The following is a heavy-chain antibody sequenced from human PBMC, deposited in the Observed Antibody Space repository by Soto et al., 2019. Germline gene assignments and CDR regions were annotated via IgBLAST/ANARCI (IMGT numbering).Heavy chain of an antibody. V-gene: IGHV3-23*01. Sequence: GGSLRLSCAASGFTFSSYAMSWVRQAPGKGLEWVSAIRGSGGSTYYADSVKGRFTISRDKSKNTLYLQMNSLRAEYTAVYYCAKDAPGIGDPWEDAFDICGQRTMVTVSS. CDR3: AKDAPGIGDPWEDAFDI. CDR1: GFTFSSYA. D-gene: IGHD1-26*01. J-gene: IGHJ3*02. CDR2: IRGSGGST.